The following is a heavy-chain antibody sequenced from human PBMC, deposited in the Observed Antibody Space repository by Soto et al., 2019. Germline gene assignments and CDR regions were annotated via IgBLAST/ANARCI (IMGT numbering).Heavy chain of an antibody. Sequence: GGSLRLSCSASGFTFSSYAMHWVRQAPGKGLEYVSAISSNGGSTYYADSVKGRFTISRDNSKNTLYLQMSSLRAEDTAVYYCVKGLPFFTVAGDYWGQGTLVTVSS. V-gene: IGHV3-64D*08. CDR3: VKGLPFFTVAGDY. J-gene: IGHJ4*02. CDR1: GFTFSSYA. D-gene: IGHD6-19*01. CDR2: ISSNGGST.